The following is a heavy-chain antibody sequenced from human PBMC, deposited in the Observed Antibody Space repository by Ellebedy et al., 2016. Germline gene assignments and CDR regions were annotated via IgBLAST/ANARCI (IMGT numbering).Heavy chain of an antibody. CDR1: GFTSSSYA. CDR2: VSPTGEST. Sequence: GGSLRPSCAPPGFTSSSYAMPWVCQAPGKGLEWVAHVSPTGESTYYADSVKGRFTISRDNFRDTLYLQMNSLSAEDTAVYYCARQLVLWSFYHAFDVWGQGTMLIVSS. V-gene: IGHV3-23*01. J-gene: IGHJ3*01. D-gene: IGHD3-10*01. CDR3: ARQLVLWSFYHAFDV.